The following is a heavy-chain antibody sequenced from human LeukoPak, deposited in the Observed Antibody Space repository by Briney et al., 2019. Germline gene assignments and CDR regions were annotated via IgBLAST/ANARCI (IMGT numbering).Heavy chain of an antibody. V-gene: IGHV1-2*02. Sequence: ASVKVSCKASGYTFTGYYMHWVRQAPGQGLEWMGWINPNSGGTNYAQKFQGRVTMTRDTSISTAYMELSRLRSDDTAVYYCARAMVRGVITYYYYYMDVWCKGTTVTVSS. CDR1: GYTFTGYY. CDR2: INPNSGGT. D-gene: IGHD3-10*01. CDR3: ARAMVRGVITYYYYYMDV. J-gene: IGHJ6*03.